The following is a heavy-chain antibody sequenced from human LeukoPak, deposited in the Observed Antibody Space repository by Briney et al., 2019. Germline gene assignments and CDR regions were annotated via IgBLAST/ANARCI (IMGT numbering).Heavy chain of an antibody. CDR2: INQSGST. J-gene: IGHJ6*02. Sequence: PSESLSLTCAVYGGSFSGYYWSWIRQPPGKGLEWIGEINQSGSTNDNPSLKRRGTISVDTSMNHSSLKLSSVTAAETAVYYCARVLGYCSSTSCYYYYYYGMDVWGQGTTVTVSS. CDR3: ARVLGYCSSTSCYYYYYYGMDV. CDR1: GGSFSGYY. D-gene: IGHD2-2*01. V-gene: IGHV4-34*01.